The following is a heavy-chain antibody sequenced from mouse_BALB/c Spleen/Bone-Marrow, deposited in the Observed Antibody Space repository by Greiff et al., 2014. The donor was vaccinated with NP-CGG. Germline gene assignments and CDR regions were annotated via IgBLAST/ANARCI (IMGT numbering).Heavy chain of an antibody. J-gene: IGHJ3*01. CDR2: IWAGGST. CDR3: ARVSSTMITTVFAY. Sequence: VKLMESGPGLVAPSQSLSITCTVSGFSLTSYGVHWVRQPPGKGLEWLGVIWAGGSTNYNSALMSRLSISKDNSKSQVFLKMNSLRTDDTAMYYCARVSSTMITTVFAYWGQGTLVTVSA. V-gene: IGHV2-9*02. CDR1: GFSLTSYG. D-gene: IGHD2-4*01.